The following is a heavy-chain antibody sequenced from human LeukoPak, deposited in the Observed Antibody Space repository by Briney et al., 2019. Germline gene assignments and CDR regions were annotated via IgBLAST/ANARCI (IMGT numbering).Heavy chain of an antibody. J-gene: IGHJ4*02. Sequence: ASVKVSCKASGYTFTGYYMHWVRQAPGQGLEWMGWINPNSGGTNYAQKFQGRVTMTRDTSISTAYMELSRLRSDDAAVYYCARGYSSGWRRSSWYFDYWGQGTLVTASS. V-gene: IGHV1-2*02. CDR3: ARGYSSGWRRSSWYFDY. D-gene: IGHD6-19*01. CDR1: GYTFTGYY. CDR2: INPNSGGT.